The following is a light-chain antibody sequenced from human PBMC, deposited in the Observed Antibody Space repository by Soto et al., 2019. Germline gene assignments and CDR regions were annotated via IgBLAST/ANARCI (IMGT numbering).Light chain of an antibody. Sequence: QSVLTQPPSVSAAPGQRVTISCSGSSSNIGNNYVSWYQQLPGTAPKLLIYDNNKRPSGIPDRFSGSKSGTSATLGITGLQTGDEADYYCGTLDSSLSAVFGGGTKLT. V-gene: IGLV1-51*01. J-gene: IGLJ2*01. CDR1: SSNIGNNY. CDR3: GTLDSSLSAV. CDR2: DNN.